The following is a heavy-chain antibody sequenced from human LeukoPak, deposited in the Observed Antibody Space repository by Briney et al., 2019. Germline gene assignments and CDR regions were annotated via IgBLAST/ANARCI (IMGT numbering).Heavy chain of an antibody. D-gene: IGHD3-9*01. CDR1: GFTFSDYY. V-gene: IGHV3-30*02. CDR3: AKDQDDYDILTGPLDY. J-gene: IGHJ4*02. CDR2: IRYDGSNK. Sequence: GGSLRLSCAASGFTFSDYYMSWIRQAPGKGLEWVAFIRYDGSNKYYADSVKGRFTISRDNSKNTLYLQMNSLRAEDTAVYYCAKDQDDYDILTGPLDYWGQGTLVTVSS.